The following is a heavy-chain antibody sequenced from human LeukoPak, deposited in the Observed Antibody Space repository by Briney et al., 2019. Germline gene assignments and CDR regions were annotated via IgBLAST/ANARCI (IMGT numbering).Heavy chain of an antibody. J-gene: IGHJ4*02. V-gene: IGHV1-46*01. D-gene: IGHD2-15*01. Sequence: ASVKVSCKASRYTFTSYYMQWVRQAPGQGLEGMGIINSSGGSKSYAQKFQGRVTMTRDTSTSTVYMELSSLRSEDTAVYYCAREGVVVVAATPYFDYWGQGTLVTVSS. CDR1: RYTFTSYY. CDR2: INSSGGSK. CDR3: AREGVVVVAATPYFDY.